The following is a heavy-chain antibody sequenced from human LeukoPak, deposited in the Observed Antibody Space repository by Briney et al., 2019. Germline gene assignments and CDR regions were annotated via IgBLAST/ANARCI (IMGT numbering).Heavy chain of an antibody. V-gene: IGHV1-2*02. J-gene: IGHJ4*02. CDR3: ARTREGVWGSYSP. CDR2: INPKSGGT. CDR1: GYHFTDYY. Sequence: ASVKVSCKASGYHFTDYYIHWVRLAPGQGLEWMGWINPKSGGTHYAQKFQGRVSMARDTSINTVYLELSSLRSNDTAVYYCARTREGVWGSYSPWGQGTLVTVSS. D-gene: IGHD3-16*01.